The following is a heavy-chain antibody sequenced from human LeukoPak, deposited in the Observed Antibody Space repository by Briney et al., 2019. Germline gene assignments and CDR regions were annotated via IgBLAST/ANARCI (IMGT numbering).Heavy chain of an antibody. D-gene: IGHD4-17*01. CDR1: GFTSSSYA. CDR3: ARTPFGDYPFDY. V-gene: IGHV3-30*01. J-gene: IGHJ4*02. Sequence: GWSLRLFSAASGFTSSSYAMHWVTQAPRKGLEWVAVISYDGSNKYYADSVKGRFTISRDNSKNTLYLQMNSLRAEDTAVYYCARTPFGDYPFDYWGQGTLVTVSS. CDR2: ISYDGSNK.